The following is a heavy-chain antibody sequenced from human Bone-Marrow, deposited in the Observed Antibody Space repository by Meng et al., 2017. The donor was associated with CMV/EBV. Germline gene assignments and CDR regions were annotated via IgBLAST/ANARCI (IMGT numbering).Heavy chain of an antibody. Sequence: GESLKISCAASRFTFSSYWMSWVRQAPGKGLEWVANIKQDGSEKYYVDSVKGRFTISRDNSKNTLYLQMNSLRAEDTAVYYCARIAAVAGTRGAFDIWGQGTMVTVSS. D-gene: IGHD6-19*01. V-gene: IGHV3-7*01. CDR3: ARIAAVAGTRGAFDI. CDR2: IKQDGSEK. J-gene: IGHJ3*02. CDR1: RFTFSSYW.